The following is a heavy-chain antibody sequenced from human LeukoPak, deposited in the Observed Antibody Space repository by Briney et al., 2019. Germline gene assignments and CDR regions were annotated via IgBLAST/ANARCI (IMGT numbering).Heavy chain of an antibody. J-gene: IGHJ3*02. CDR1: GDSITNSNYY. CDR3: ASYSGIYSAFEI. Sequence: SETLSLSCTASGDSITNSNYYWGWVRQSPGRGLEWLGNIFYNGGPYYNPSFKSRVAFSVDTSKNHFFLTLNPVTAADTAVYYCASYSGIYSAFEIWSQGTLVTVSS. D-gene: IGHD1-26*01. CDR2: IFYNGGP. V-gene: IGHV4-39*02.